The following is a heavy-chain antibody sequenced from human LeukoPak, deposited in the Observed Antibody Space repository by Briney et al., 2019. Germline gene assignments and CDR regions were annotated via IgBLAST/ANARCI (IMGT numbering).Heavy chain of an antibody. CDR1: GFTFTKYW. CDR3: ATKQWLAPPPDS. CDR2: INTDGTVT. D-gene: IGHD6-19*01. Sequence: GGSLRLSCAASGFTFTKYWMLWVRQTPGKGVESVSRINTDGTVTTYADSVKGRFTVSRDNADNTMFLQMNSVRDEDTAVYYCATKQWLAPPPDSWGQGTPVTVSS. V-gene: IGHV3-74*01. J-gene: IGHJ4*02.